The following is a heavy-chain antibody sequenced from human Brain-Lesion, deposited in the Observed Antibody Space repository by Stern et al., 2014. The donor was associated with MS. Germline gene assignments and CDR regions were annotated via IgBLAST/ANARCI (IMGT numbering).Heavy chain of an antibody. J-gene: IGHJ1*01. Sequence: EVQLVESGGGLVQPGGSLRLSCAASGFSFSPYAMSWVRQTPGKGRQWVSVISGRGGTTYYAASVKGRFTIYRDNSKNTLYLQMDSLRADDTAVYYCAKWPHHIAVAGTRYFQHWGQGTLVTVSS. CDR3: AKWPHHIAVAGTRYFQH. CDR1: GFSFSPYA. D-gene: IGHD6-19*01. V-gene: IGHV3-23*04. CDR2: ISGRGGTT.